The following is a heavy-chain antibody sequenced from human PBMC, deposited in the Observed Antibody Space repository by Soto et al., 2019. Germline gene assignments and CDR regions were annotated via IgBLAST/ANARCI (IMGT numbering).Heavy chain of an antibody. V-gene: IGHV1-69*08. J-gene: IGHJ4*02. CDR3: AREPLLAVAGTFGY. Sequence: QVQLVQSGAEVKKPGSSVQVSCKASGGTFSSYTISWVRQAPGQGLEWMGRIIPILGIANYAQKFQGRVTITSDKSTSTAYMELSSLRSEDTALYYCAREPLLAVAGTFGYWGQGTLVTVSS. CDR1: GGTFSSYT. CDR2: IIPILGIA. D-gene: IGHD6-19*01.